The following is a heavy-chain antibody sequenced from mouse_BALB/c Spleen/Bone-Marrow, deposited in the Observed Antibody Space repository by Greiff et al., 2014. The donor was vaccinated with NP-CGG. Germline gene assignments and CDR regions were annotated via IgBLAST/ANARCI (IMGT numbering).Heavy chain of an antibody. CDR2: INPSTGYT. CDR1: GYTFTNYW. J-gene: IGHJ2*01. V-gene: IGHV1-7*01. D-gene: IGHD1-1*01. CDR3: ARIYYYGRDY. Sequence: QVQLQQSGAELAKPGASVKMSCKASGYTFTNYWMHWVKQRPGQGLEWIGYINPSTGYTEYNQKVKDKATLTADKSSSTAYMQLSSLTSEDSAVYYCARIYYYGRDYWGQGTTLTVSS.